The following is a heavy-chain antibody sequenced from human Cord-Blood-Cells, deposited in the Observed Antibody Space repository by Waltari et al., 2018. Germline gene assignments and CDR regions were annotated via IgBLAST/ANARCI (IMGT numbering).Heavy chain of an antibody. Sequence: EVQLVQSGAEVKKPGESLQISRKGSGYSFTDYWKGRVGQMPGKGLEWMGIIYPGDSDTRYSPSFQGQVTISADKSISTAYLQWSSLKASDTAMYYCARWAGEDWYFDLWGRGTLVTVSS. CDR3: ARWAGEDWYFDL. V-gene: IGHV5-51*01. CDR1: GYSFTDYW. CDR2: IYPGDSDT. D-gene: IGHD7-27*01. J-gene: IGHJ2*01.